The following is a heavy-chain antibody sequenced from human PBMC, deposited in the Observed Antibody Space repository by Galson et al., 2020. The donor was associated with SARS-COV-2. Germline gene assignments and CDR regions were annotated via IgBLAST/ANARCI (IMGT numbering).Heavy chain of an antibody. CDR3: ARAAYIAPDMVRGRYFDI. CDR1: GGSISSSNYY. J-gene: IGHJ2*01. CDR2: IYYSGRT. V-gene: IGHV4-39*07. D-gene: IGHD2-21*01. Sequence: SETLSLTCTVSGGSISSSNYYWGWIRQPPGKGLEWIGSIYYSGRTYYNPSLKSRVTIFVDTSNNQFSLRLISMTAADTAMYYCARAAYIAPDMVRGRYFDIWGRGTLVPVSS.